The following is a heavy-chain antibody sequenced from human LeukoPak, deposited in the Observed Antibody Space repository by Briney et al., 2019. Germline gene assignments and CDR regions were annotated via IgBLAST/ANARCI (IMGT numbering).Heavy chain of an antibody. CDR3: ARRGLAAGVAPYYYYYMDV. CDR2: INPSVGST. Sequence: ASVTVSCQASGYTFTSYYMHWVRQAPGQGLEWMGIINPSVGSTSYAQKFQGRVTITRDTSTSTVYMELSSLRSEDTAVYYCARRGLAAGVAPYYYYYMDVWGKGTTVTISS. D-gene: IGHD3/OR15-3a*01. CDR1: GYTFTSYY. J-gene: IGHJ6*03. V-gene: IGHV1-46*01.